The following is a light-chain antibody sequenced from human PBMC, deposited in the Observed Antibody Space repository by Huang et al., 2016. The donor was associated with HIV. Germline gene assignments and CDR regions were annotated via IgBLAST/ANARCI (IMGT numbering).Light chain of an antibody. Sequence: DIQMTQSPPSLSASVGDRVTFTCRANQNITKSLNWYQQKPGKAPNLRIYTASTLESGVPSRFSGGGSGSRFTLNITNLQPEDFATYYCQQSFSVPRTFG. CDR3: QQSFSVPRT. CDR1: QNITKS. V-gene: IGKV1-39*01. J-gene: IGKJ1*01. CDR2: TAS.